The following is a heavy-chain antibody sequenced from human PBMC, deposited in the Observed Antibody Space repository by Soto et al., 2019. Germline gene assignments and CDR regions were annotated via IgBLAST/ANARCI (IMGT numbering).Heavy chain of an antibody. Sequence: ASVKVSCKASVYTFTSYGISWVRQAHGQGLEWMGWISAYNGNTKYAQKVQGRVTMTTDTSTSTAYMELRSLRSDDTAVYYCARGVGSGSYYNQYNWFDPWGQGTLVTVSS. V-gene: IGHV1-18*01. D-gene: IGHD3-10*01. CDR3: ARGVGSGSYYNQYNWFDP. J-gene: IGHJ5*02. CDR2: ISAYNGNT. CDR1: VYTFTSYG.